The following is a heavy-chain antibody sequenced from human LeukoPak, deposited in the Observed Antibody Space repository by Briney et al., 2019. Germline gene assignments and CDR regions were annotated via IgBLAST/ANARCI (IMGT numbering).Heavy chain of an antibody. J-gene: IGHJ4*02. Sequence: GGSLRLSCAASGFTFSSYSMNWVRQAPGKGLEWVSYISSSSSTIYYADSVKGRFTISRDNAKNSLYLQTNSLRAEDTAVYYCARERGETGDYYFDYWGQGTLVTVSS. V-gene: IGHV3-48*01. CDR3: ARERGETGDYYFDY. CDR2: ISSSSSTI. CDR1: GFTFSSYS. D-gene: IGHD7-27*01.